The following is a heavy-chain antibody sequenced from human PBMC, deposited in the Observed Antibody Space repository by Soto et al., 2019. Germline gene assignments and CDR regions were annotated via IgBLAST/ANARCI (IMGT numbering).Heavy chain of an antibody. Sequence: ASVKVSCKASGSTLTSYYLHWGRQAPGQGPEWMGIINPSGGITNDAQKFQDGVTMTTDTSTSTVYMELSSQRSEDTAVYYCARGISTTRYYYYYGMDLWGQGTTVTVS. CDR1: GSTLTSYY. D-gene: IGHD2-2*01. J-gene: IGHJ6*02. V-gene: IGHV1-46*01. CDR2: INPSGGIT. CDR3: ARGISTTRYYYYYGMDL.